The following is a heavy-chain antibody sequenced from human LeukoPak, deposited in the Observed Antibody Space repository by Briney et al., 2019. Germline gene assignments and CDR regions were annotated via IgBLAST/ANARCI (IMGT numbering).Heavy chain of an antibody. CDR1: GFIFSSCA. D-gene: IGHD5-12*01. J-gene: IGHJ4*02. V-gene: IGHV3-23*01. CDR3: AKHRGRDGGYPFDY. CDR2: ISGSGGST. Sequence: GGSLRLSCATSGFIFSSCAMSWVRQAPGKGLEWVSVISGSGGSTNYAESVKGRFTISRDNSKNTLYPQMNSLRVEDTAVYYCAKHRGRDGGYPFDYWGQGTLVTVSS.